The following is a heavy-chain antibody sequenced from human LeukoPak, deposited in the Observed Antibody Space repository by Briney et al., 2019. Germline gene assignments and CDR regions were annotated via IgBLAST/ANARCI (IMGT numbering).Heavy chain of an antibody. CDR2: SSGSGGST. D-gene: IGHD2-15*01. J-gene: IGHJ4*02. V-gene: IGHV3-23*01. CDR1: GFTFSSYA. Sequence: GGSLRLSCAAAGFTFSSYAMSLVRQAPGKGLEWVSGSSGSGGSTYYADSVKGRFTISRDNSKNTLYLQMNSLRAEDTAVYYCAKDRLGYCSGGHCSTNVLFDVWGQGTLVTVSS. CDR3: AKDRLGYCSGGHCSTNVLFDV.